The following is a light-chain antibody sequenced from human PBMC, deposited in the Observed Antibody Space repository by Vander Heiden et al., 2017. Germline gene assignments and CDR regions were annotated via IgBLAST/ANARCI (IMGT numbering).Light chain of an antibody. CDR1: QGLVYSDRDTY. Sequence: DVVMTQSPLSLSVTLGQPASIPCRSSQGLVYSDRDTYLNWFHQRPGQSPRRLIYKVSNRDSGVPDRFSGTGSGTDFTLKISRVEAEDVGVYFCMQDAHWPHTFGQGTRLGTK. J-gene: IGKJ2*01. V-gene: IGKV2-30*01. CDR2: KVS. CDR3: MQDAHWPHT.